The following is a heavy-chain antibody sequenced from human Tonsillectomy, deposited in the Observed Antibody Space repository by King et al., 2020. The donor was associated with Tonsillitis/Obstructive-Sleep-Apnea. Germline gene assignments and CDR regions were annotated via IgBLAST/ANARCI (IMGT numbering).Heavy chain of an antibody. V-gene: IGHV3-48*03. CDR3: ARGRYSSGWYYFDY. CDR1: GSTFSSYE. D-gene: IGHD6-19*01. Sequence: VQLVESGGGLVQPGGSLRLSCAVSGSTFSSYEMNWVRQAPGKGLEWVSYISSSVSTIYYADSVKGRFTISRDNAQNSLDLQMNSLRAEDTALYYCARGRYSSGWYYFDYWGQGTMVTVSA. CDR2: ISSSVSTI. J-gene: IGHJ4*02.